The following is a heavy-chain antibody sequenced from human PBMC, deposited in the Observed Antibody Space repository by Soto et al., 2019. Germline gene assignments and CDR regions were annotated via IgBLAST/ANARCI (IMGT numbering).Heavy chain of an antibody. CDR3: ARVAFARGVPPSYFDY. V-gene: IGHV4-59*01. Sequence: SQTLSLTCTVSGGSISSYYWSWIRQPPGKGLEWIGYIYYSGSTNYNPSLKSRVTISVDTSKNQFSLKLSSVTAADTAVYYCARVAFARGVPPSYFDYWGQGTLVTVSS. CDR1: GGSISSYY. J-gene: IGHJ4*02. CDR2: IYYSGST. D-gene: IGHD3-10*01.